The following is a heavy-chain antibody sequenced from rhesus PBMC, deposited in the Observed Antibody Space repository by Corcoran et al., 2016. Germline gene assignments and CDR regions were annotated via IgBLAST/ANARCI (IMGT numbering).Heavy chain of an antibody. Sequence: QVQLQESGPGLVKPSETLSLTCTVSGGSISDSYYWNWIRQLPGKGLEWMGRIYGRGGTTSDNPSLKSRVTISRDTSKNQFSLKLSSVTAADTAVYYCARDPRRGYYFDYWGQGVLVTVSS. CDR3: ARDPRRGYYFDY. V-gene: IGHV4-92*01. J-gene: IGHJ4*01. CDR1: GGSISDSYY. CDR2: IYGRGGTT. D-gene: IGHD3S6*01.